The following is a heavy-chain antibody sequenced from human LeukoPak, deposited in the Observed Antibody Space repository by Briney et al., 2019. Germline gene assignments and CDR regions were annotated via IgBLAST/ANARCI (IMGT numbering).Heavy chain of an antibody. D-gene: IGHD5-24*01. CDR1: GFTFSSYA. CDR2: ISSSGSTI. CDR3: ARVGDGYNYYYYYMDV. Sequence: PGGSLRLSCAASGFTFSSYAMHWVRQAPGKGLEWVSYISSSGSTIYYADSVKGRFTISRDNAKNSLYLQMNSLRAEDTAVYYCARVGDGYNYYYYYMDVWGKGTTVTISS. J-gene: IGHJ6*03. V-gene: IGHV3-48*03.